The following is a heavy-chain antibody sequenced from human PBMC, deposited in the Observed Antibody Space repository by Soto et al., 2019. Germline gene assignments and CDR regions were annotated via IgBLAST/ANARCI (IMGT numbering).Heavy chain of an antibody. CDR3: ARDGSGSYSYYYYGMDV. Sequence: GGSLRLSCAASGFTFSSYGMHWVRQAPGKGLEWVAVIWYDGSNKYYAVSVKGRFTISRDNSKNTLYLQMNSLRAEDTAVYYCARDGSGSYSYYYYGMDVWGQGTTVTVSS. D-gene: IGHD3-10*01. J-gene: IGHJ6*02. V-gene: IGHV3-33*01. CDR1: GFTFSSYG. CDR2: IWYDGSNK.